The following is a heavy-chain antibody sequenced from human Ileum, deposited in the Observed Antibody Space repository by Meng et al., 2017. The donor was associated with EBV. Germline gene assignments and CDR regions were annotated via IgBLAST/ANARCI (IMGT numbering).Heavy chain of an antibody. CDR2: TYGSDN. V-gene: IGHV4-61*01. Sequence: LQAGGAVLWRLPAPPSPSWACAGGFDSFHSYYGRWIRQPPGRGLGWIGHTYGSDNNYRPSFQSRVTTSIDTAKNQLFLMRTPGSAAAAAMYYWGYYRVGRGGVGSWGQGTLVTVSS. CDR1: GGFDSFHSYY. CDR3: GYYRVGRGGVGS. D-gene: IGHD1-26*01. J-gene: IGHJ4*02.